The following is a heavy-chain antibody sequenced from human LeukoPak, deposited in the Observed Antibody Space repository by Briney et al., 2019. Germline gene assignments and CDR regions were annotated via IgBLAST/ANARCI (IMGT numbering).Heavy chain of an antibody. CDR2: ISYDGSNK. V-gene: IGHV3-30-3*01. CDR3: ARVNAAYSSGWFATNLDY. D-gene: IGHD6-19*01. J-gene: IGHJ4*02. Sequence: SLRLSCAASGFTFSSYAMHWVRQAPGKGLEWVAVISYDGSNKYYADSVKGRFTISRDSSKNTLYLQMDSLRAEDTAVYYCARVNAAYSSGWFATNLDYWGQGTLVTVSS. CDR1: GFTFSSYA.